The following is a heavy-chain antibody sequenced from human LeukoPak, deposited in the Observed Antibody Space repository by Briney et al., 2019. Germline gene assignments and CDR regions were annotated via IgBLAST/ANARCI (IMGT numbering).Heavy chain of an antibody. D-gene: IGHD1/OR15-1a*01. CDR3: AKERATTTAFDY. Sequence: GGSLRLSCAASGFTFSSNAMNWVRQAPGKGLEWVSIISGSGGSTYYADSVKGRFTISRDNSKNTLYLQMNSQRVEDTAVYYCAKERATTTAFDYWGQGTLVTVSS. CDR2: ISGSGGST. J-gene: IGHJ4*02. CDR1: GFTFSSNA. V-gene: IGHV3-23*01.